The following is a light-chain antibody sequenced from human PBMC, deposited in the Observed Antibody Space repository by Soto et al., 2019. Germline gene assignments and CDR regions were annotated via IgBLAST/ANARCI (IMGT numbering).Light chain of an antibody. J-gene: IGKJ3*01. CDR3: QERSYWRRFGFT. V-gene: IGKV3-11*01. CDR1: QSVSSY. Sequence: EIVLTQSPATLSLSPGERATLSCRASQSVSSYLAWYQQKPGQDPRLLIYDASNMATGIPARFSGSGSGTDFPMTISGPEPEDFAVYYWQERSYWRRFGFTFRPGRKVDIK. CDR2: DAS.